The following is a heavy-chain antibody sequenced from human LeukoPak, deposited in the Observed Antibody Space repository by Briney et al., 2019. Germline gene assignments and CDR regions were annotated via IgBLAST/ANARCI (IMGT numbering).Heavy chain of an antibody. CDR1: GFTFSSYA. CDR2: ISYDGSNK. CDR3: GRDLVGGAFDV. Sequence: GGSLRLSCAASGFTFSSYAMHWVRQAPGKGLEWVTVISYDGSNKYYADSVRGRFTISRDNSKNTLYLQMNSLRTEDTAVYYCGRDLVGGAFDVWGQGTMVTVSS. V-gene: IGHV3-30-3*01. D-gene: IGHD1-26*01. J-gene: IGHJ3*01.